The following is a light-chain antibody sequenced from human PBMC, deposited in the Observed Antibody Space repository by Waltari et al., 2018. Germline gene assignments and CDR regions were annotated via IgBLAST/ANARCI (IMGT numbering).Light chain of an antibody. Sequence: SSELTQDPAVSVALGQTVRITCQGDSLRDYYASWYQQKPGQAPRLVIYGKNNRPSGSPDRFSSSSSGNTASLTITGTQAEDEADYYCYSRDTSGNRLFGGGTKLTVL. CDR2: GKN. V-gene: IGLV3-19*01. CDR3: YSRDTSGNRL. J-gene: IGLJ3*02. CDR1: SLRDYY.